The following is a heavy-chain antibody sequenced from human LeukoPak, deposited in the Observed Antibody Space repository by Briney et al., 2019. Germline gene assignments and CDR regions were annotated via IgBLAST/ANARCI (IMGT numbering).Heavy chain of an antibody. V-gene: IGHV1-2*02. J-gene: IGHJ4*02. CDR2: INPNSGIT. Sequence: VASLKVSCKASGHTFTNDHIHWVRQAPGQGLEWMGWINPNSGITKYAQKFEGRVTMTRDTSISTAYMELSRLRSDDTAVYYCARDFYSGSNVPHYWGQGTLVIVSS. CDR3: ARDFYSGSNVPHY. CDR1: GHTFTNDH. D-gene: IGHD1-26*01.